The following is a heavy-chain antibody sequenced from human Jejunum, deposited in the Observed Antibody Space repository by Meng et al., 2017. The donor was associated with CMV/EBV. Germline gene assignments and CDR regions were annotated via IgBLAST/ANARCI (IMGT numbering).Heavy chain of an antibody. D-gene: IGHD6-19*01. V-gene: IGHV4-30-4*01. CDR3: ARVSSGWDYFDY. J-gene: IGHJ4*02. Sequence: QVQLQESGPGLVKPSQTLSLTCTVSGDSISSDYFWSWIRQPPGKGLEWFRHIYYSGSTFYNPSLKRRVIISIDTSKNQFSLNLRSVTAADTAVYYCARVSSGWDYFDYWGQGTLVTVSS. CDR1: GDSISSDYF. CDR2: IYYSGST.